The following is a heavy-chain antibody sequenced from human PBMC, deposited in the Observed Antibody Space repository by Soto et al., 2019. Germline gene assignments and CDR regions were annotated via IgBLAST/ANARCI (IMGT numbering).Heavy chain of an antibody. J-gene: IGHJ3*02. Sequence: XXSLRLSCAASGFTLSSSWMHWVRQAPGKGLVWVSRINSDGSSIYAHSVKGRFTISRDNAKNTLYLQMNSLRAEDTAVYYCARAASNAFDIWGQGTMVTVSS. D-gene: IGHD6-25*01. CDR1: GFTLSSSW. V-gene: IGHV3-74*01. CDR3: ARAASNAFDI. CDR2: INSDGSS.